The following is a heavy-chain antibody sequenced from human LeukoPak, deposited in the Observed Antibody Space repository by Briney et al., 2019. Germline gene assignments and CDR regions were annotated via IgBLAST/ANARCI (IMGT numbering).Heavy chain of an antibody. Sequence: GGSLRLSCAASGFTFSSYGMHWVRQAPGEGLEWVAVISYDGSNKYYADSVKGRFTISRDNSKNTLYLQMNSLRAEDTAVYYCAKDLDSSSGPLDYWGQGTLVTVSS. CDR3: AKDLDSSSGPLDY. J-gene: IGHJ4*02. D-gene: IGHD6-6*01. CDR2: ISYDGSNK. V-gene: IGHV3-30*18. CDR1: GFTFSSYG.